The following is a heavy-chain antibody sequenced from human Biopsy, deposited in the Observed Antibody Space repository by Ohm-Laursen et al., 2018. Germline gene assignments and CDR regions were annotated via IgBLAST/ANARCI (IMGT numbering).Heavy chain of an antibody. J-gene: IGHJ6*02. CDR2: INPNSGNA. CDR1: GYTFAGYY. CDR3: ARVPAYPSIDGYYGLDL. D-gene: IGHD3-9*01. V-gene: IGHV1-2*02. Sequence: GASVKVSCNASGYTFAGYYLHWVRQAPGHGLEWMGWINPNSGNANYAQSFQGRLTVTRDTSITTAYMELTSLTPDDTAIYYCARVPAYPSIDGYYGLDLWGQGTTVIVSS.